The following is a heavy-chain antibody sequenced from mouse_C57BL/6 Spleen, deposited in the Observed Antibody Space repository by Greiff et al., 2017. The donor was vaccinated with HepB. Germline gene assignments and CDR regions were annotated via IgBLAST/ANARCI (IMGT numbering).Heavy chain of an antibody. D-gene: IGHD1-1*01. CDR3: ARSTTVVASGYLDY. CDR1: GFTFSDYG. J-gene: IGHJ2*01. V-gene: IGHV5-17*01. CDR2: ISSGSSTI. Sequence: EVQVVESGGGLVKPGGSLKLSCAASGFTFSDYGMHWVRQAPEKGLEWVAYISSGSSTIYYADTVKGRFTISRDNAKNTLFLQMTSLRSEDAAMYYCARSTTVVASGYLDYWGQGTTLTVSS.